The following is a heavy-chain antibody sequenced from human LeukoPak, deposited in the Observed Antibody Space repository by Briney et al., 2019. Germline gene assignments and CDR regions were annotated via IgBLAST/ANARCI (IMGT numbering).Heavy chain of an antibody. D-gene: IGHD2-15*01. CDR1: GVSISNHY. Sequence: SETLSLTCTVSGVSISNHYSSWIRQPPGKGLEWIGYIYYTGNTNYNPSLKSRVTITEDTSKNQVSLELSSVTAADTAVYYCVRYSRVVAFDYWGQGNLVTVSS. V-gene: IGHV4-59*08. CDR2: IYYTGNT. CDR3: VRYSRVVAFDY. J-gene: IGHJ4*02.